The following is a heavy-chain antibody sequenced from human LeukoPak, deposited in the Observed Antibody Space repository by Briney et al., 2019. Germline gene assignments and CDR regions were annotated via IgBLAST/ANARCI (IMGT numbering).Heavy chain of an antibody. J-gene: IGHJ4*02. CDR2: IVGSGGNM. V-gene: IGHV3-23*01. CDR1: GFSFSSYA. CDR3: AKGLTWDSTSCSD. Sequence: GGSLRLSCAASGFSFSSYAMSWVRQAPGKGLEWVSAIVGSGGNMYYADSVKGRFAISRDNFKSTLYLQMNSLRAEDTAVYYCAKGLTWDSTSCSDWGQGTLVTVSS. D-gene: IGHD2-2*01.